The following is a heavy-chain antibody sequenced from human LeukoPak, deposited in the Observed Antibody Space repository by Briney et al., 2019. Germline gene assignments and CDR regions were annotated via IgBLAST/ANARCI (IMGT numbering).Heavy chain of an antibody. Sequence: PGRSLRLSCAASGFTFSSYGMHWVRQAPGKGLEWVAVIWYGGSNKYYADSVKGRFTISRDNSKNTLYLQMNSLRAEDTAVYYCARDGENYGMDVWGKGTTVTVSS. J-gene: IGHJ6*04. D-gene: IGHD3-10*01. CDR2: IWYGGSNK. CDR1: GFTFSSYG. V-gene: IGHV3-33*01. CDR3: ARDGENYGMDV.